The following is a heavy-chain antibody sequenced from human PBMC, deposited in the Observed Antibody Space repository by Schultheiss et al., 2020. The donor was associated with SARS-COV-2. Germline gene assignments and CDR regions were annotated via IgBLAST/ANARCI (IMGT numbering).Heavy chain of an antibody. J-gene: IGHJ4*02. CDR3: ARSPSGPYYYDSSAPLDYFDY. V-gene: IGHV3-30*01. CDR1: GFTFSSYA. Sequence: GGSLRLSCAASGFTFSSYAMHWVRQAPGKGLEWVAVISYDGSNKYYADSVKGRFTISRDNSKNTLYLQMNSLRAEDTAVYYCARSPSGPYYYDSSAPLDYFDYWGQGTLVTVSS. CDR2: ISYDGSNK. D-gene: IGHD3-22*01.